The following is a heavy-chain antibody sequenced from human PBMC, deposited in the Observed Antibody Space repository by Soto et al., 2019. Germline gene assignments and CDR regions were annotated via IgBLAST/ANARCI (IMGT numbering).Heavy chain of an antibody. V-gene: IGHV4-30-4*01. J-gene: IGHJ6*02. Sequence: SETVSLTCSVSGGSISSGYYYWSWIRQPPGKGLEWIGNIYYSGNTYYNPSLKSRLIVSIDTSKNQFSLKVGSVTAADTAVYYCARGGDYGGTRPYYYYGMDVWGQGTTVTVSS. D-gene: IGHD4-17*01. CDR3: ARGGDYGGTRPYYYYGMDV. CDR1: GGSISSGYYY. CDR2: IYYSGNT.